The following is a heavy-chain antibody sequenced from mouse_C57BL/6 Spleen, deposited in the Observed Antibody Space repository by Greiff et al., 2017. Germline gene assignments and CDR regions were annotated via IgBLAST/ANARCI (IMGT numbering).Heavy chain of an antibody. Sequence: DVKLVESGGGLVQPGGSMELSCVASGFTFSNYWMNWVRQSPEKGLAWVAQIRLKSDNYATHYAVSVKGRFTISRDDSKSSVYLQMNNLRAEDTGIYYCSGGKPLYYAMDYWGQGTSVTVSS. V-gene: IGHV6-3*01. D-gene: IGHD2-1*01. CDR2: IRLKSDNYAT. CDR1: GFTFSNYW. CDR3: SGGKPLYYAMDY. J-gene: IGHJ4*01.